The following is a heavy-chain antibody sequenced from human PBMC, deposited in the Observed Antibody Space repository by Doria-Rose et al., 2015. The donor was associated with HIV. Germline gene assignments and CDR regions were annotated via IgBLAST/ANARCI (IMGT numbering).Heavy chain of an antibody. J-gene: IGHJ4*02. CDR3: ARIHSLSSSSLGH. Sequence: QVQLVQSGAEVKKPGASVTVSCKTSGYTFSAYAIHWARQAPGQRLEWMGWLNVGNSDTRYSRKFQDRVTSTSDTPANTGYMALSSLRSEDTAVYYCARIHSLSSSSLGHWRRGTLVTVSS. D-gene: IGHD6-13*01. V-gene: IGHV1-3*01. CDR1: GYTFSAYA. CDR2: LNVGNSDT.